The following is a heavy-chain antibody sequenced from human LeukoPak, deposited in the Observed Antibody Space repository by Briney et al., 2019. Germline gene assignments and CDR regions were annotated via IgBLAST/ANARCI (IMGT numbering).Heavy chain of an antibody. CDR3: AREASGAGTIDY. CDR1: GGSISGYY. Sequence: SETLSLTCSVSGGSISGYYWSWIRQPPGQTLEWIGYIYSSGSTNYNPSLKSRVTISVDTSKNQFSLKLSSVTAADTAVYYCAREASGAGTIDYWGQGTLVTVSS. J-gene: IGHJ4*02. V-gene: IGHV4-59*01. D-gene: IGHD6-19*01. CDR2: IYSSGST.